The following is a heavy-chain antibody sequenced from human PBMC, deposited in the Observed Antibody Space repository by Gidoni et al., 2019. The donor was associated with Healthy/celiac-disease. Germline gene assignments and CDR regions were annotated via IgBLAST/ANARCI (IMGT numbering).Heavy chain of an antibody. J-gene: IGHJ2*01. D-gene: IGHD6-19*01. Sequence: DSVKGRFTISRDNAKNSLYLQMNSLRAEDTALYYCAYDLGVAENCYFDLWGRGTLVTVSS. CDR3: AYDLGVAENCYFDL. V-gene: IGHV3-9*01.